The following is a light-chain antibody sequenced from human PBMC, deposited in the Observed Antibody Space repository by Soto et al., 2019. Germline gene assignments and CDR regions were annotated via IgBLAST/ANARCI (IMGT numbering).Light chain of an antibody. J-gene: IGLJ1*01. V-gene: IGLV1-44*01. CDR2: RNN. CDR3: ATCDASLNGNG. Sequence: QLVLTQPPSASGSPEQWVTLSCSGSSSNDGSHAVHWYQQLPGTAPTLPIPRNNERLSGVPDRSSGSKSGTSASLGISGIPSDDEVDAHCATCDASLNGNGFATGTK. CDR1: SSNDGSHA.